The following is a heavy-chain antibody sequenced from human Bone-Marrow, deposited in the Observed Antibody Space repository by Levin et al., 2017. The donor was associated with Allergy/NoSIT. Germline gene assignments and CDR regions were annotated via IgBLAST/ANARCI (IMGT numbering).Heavy chain of an antibody. Sequence: ASVKVSCKASGYTFTSYGISWVRQAPGQGLEWMGWISAYNGNTNYAQKLQGRVTMTTDTSTSTAYMELRSLRSDDTAVYYCARDSAVVAAIRNDAFDIWGQGTMVTVSS. CDR1: GYTFTSYG. J-gene: IGHJ3*02. D-gene: IGHD2-15*01. CDR2: ISAYNGNT. V-gene: IGHV1-18*01. CDR3: ARDSAVVAAIRNDAFDI.